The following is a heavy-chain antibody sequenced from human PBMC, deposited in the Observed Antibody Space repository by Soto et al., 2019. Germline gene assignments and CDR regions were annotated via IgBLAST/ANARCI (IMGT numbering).Heavy chain of an antibody. J-gene: IGHJ6*02. CDR3: ARGPLVREGATAYYYGMDV. CDR2: TYYRSKWYN. V-gene: IGHV6-1*01. Sequence: SQTLSLTSAISGDSVSSNSAAWNWIRQSPSRGLEWLGRTYYRSKWYNDYAVSVKSRITINPDTSKNQFSLQLNSVTPEDTAVYYCARGPLVREGATAYYYGMDVWGQGTTVTVSS. D-gene: IGHD1-26*01. CDR1: GDSVSSNSAA.